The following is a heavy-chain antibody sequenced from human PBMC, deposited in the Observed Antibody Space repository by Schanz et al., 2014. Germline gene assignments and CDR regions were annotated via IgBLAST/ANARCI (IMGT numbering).Heavy chain of an antibody. CDR3: ASVTGGNAWWKSDVGLDI. CDR2: IWYDGNNK. Sequence: QVQLVESGGDVVQPGRSLRLSCAASGFTFSSYGMHWVRQAPGKGLEWVAVIWYDGNNKYYADSVKGRFTISRDNSKNILYLQMNSLRAEDTALYYCASVTGGNAWWKSDVGLDIWGQGTMVTVSS. D-gene: IGHD5-12*01. V-gene: IGHV3-33*01. CDR1: GFTFSSYG. J-gene: IGHJ3*02.